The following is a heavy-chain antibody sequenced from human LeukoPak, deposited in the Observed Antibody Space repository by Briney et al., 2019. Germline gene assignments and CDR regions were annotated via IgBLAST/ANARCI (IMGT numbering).Heavy chain of an antibody. V-gene: IGHV1-58*01. Sequence: SVKVSCRASGYTFTSSAVQWVRQARGQRLEWIGWIVVGSGNTNYAQKFQERVTITRDMSTSTAYMELSSLRSEDTAVYYCAAETGSYMLDAFDIWGQGTMVTVSS. D-gene: IGHD1-26*01. CDR1: GYTFTSSA. J-gene: IGHJ3*02. CDR2: IVVGSGNT. CDR3: AAETGSYMLDAFDI.